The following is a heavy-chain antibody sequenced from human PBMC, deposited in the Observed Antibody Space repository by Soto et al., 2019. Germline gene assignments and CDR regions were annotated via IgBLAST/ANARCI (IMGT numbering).Heavy chain of an antibody. CDR3: ARESGDYSEYYYYYGMDV. CDR2: IIPIFGTA. D-gene: IGHD4-17*01. CDR1: GGTFSCYA. Sequence: SVKVSCKASGGTFSCYAISWVRQAPGQGLEWMGGIIPIFGTANYAQKFQGRVTITADESTSTAYMELSSLRSEDTAVYYCARESGDYSEYYYYYGMDVWGQGTTVTVSS. J-gene: IGHJ6*02. V-gene: IGHV1-69*13.